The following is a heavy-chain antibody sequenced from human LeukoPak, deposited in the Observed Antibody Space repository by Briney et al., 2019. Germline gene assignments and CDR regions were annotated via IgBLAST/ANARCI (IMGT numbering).Heavy chain of an antibody. J-gene: IGHJ4*02. CDR3: ARESSGYYGY. D-gene: IGHD3-22*01. V-gene: IGHV3-66*01. Sequence: GGSQRLSCAASGFTFSSNYMSWVSQAPGKGLEWVSVIYSGGSTYYADSVKGRFTISRDNPKNTLYLQMNSLRAEDTAVYYCARESSGYYGYWGQGTLVTVSS. CDR1: GFTFSSNY. CDR2: IYSGGST.